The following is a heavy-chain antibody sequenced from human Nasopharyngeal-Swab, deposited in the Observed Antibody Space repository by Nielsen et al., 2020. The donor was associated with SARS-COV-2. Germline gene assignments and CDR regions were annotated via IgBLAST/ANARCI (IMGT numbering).Heavy chain of an antibody. CDR3: ARGSLRFLEWSYYYYMDV. CDR2: IDYSGST. CDR1: GGSISSYY. J-gene: IGHJ6*03. D-gene: IGHD3-3*01. V-gene: IGHV4-59*01. Sequence: EPLSLTCTVSGGSISSYYWSWIRQPTGKGLEWIGYIDYSGSTNYNPSLKSRVTISVDTSKNQSSLKLSSVTAADTAVYYCARGSLRFLEWSYYYYMDVWGKGTTVTVSS.